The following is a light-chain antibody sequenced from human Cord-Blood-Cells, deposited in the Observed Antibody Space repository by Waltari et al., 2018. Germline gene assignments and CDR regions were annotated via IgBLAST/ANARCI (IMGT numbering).Light chain of an antibody. CDR2: RVA. CDR1: QSLVHSDGNTY. Sequence: DVVMPQSPLSLPVTLGQPASISCRSSQSLVHSDGNTYLNWFQQRQGQSPKRLNYRVANRDSGVPDRFGGSGSGTDFTQKIGRVEAEDVGVYYCMQGTHWLWTFGQGTKVEIK. CDR3: MQGTHWLWT. V-gene: IGKV2-30*02. J-gene: IGKJ1*01.